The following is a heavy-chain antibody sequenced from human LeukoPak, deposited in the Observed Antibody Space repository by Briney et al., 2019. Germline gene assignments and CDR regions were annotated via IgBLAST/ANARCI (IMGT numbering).Heavy chain of an antibody. CDR3: ARASWQLIQPYYFDY. D-gene: IGHD6-13*01. CDR2: IFPRDSDT. J-gene: IGHJ4*02. V-gene: IGHV5-51*01. Sequence: GESLKISCKGSGYSFTDYWIGWVRQMPGKGLEWMGIIFPRDSDTRYSPSFQGQATISADKSISTAYLQWNSLKASDTAMYYCARASWQLIQPYYFDYWGQGTLVTVSS. CDR1: GYSFTDYW.